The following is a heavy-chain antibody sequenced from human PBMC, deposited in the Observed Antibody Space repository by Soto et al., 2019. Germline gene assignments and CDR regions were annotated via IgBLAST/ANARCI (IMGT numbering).Heavy chain of an antibody. J-gene: IGHJ4*02. D-gene: IGHD3-22*01. CDR2: ISAYNGNT. Sequence: VASVKVSCKASGYTFTSYGISWVRQAPGQGLEWMGWISAYNGNTNYAQKLQGRVTMTTDTSTSTAYMELRSLRSDDTAVYYCARARRINMIVVASPVDYWGQGTLVTVSS. V-gene: IGHV1-18*04. CDR1: GYTFTSYG. CDR3: ARARRINMIVVASPVDY.